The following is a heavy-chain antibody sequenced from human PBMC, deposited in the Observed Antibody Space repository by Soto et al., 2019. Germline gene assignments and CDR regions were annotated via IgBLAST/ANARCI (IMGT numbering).Heavy chain of an antibody. Sequence: PSETLSLTCTVSGGSVSSGSYYWSWIRQPPGKGLEWIGYIYYSGSTNYNPSLKSRVTISVDTSKNQFSLKLSSVTAADTAVYYCARAVGFLEWLIDYWGQGTLVTVSS. CDR3: ARAVGFLEWLIDY. D-gene: IGHD3-3*01. V-gene: IGHV4-61*01. CDR1: GGSVSSGSYY. J-gene: IGHJ4*02. CDR2: IYYSGST.